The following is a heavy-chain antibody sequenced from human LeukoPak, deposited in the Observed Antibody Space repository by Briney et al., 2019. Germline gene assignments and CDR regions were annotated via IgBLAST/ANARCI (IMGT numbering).Heavy chain of an antibody. CDR2: IYFSGST. CDR1: GDSISSSSYY. Sequence: SETLSLTCTVSGDSISSSSYYWGWIRQPPGKGLEWIGNIYFSGSTYYNPSLKSRVTISVDTSKNQFSLKLSSVTAADTAVYYCARCRYKWLETALDYWGQGTLVTVSS. J-gene: IGHJ4*02. V-gene: IGHV4-39*07. D-gene: IGHD3-22*01. CDR3: ARCRYKWLETALDY.